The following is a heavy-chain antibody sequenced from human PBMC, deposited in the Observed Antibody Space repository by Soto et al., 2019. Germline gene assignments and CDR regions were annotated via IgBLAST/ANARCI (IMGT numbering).Heavy chain of an antibody. CDR3: ATTGRSGSYCGPRDYYYGMDV. Sequence: QLQLQESGPGLVKPSETLSLTCTVSGGSISSSSYYWGWIRQPPGKGLEWIGSIYYSGSTYYNPSLKSRVTISVDTSKNQFSLKLSSVTAADTAVYYCATTGRSGSYCGPRDYYYGMDVWGQGTTVTVSS. CDR1: GGSISSSSYY. J-gene: IGHJ6*02. V-gene: IGHV4-39*01. D-gene: IGHD1-26*01. CDR2: IYYSGST.